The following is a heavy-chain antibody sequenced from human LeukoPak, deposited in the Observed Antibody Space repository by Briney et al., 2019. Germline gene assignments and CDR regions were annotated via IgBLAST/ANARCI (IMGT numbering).Heavy chain of an antibody. CDR3: AKMISGSYYYYYGMDV. V-gene: IGHV3-23*01. CDR1: GFTFSSYA. J-gene: IGHJ6*02. D-gene: IGHD1-26*01. CDR2: ISNSGGST. Sequence: PGGSLRLSCAASGFTFSSYAMSWVRQAPGKGLEWVSTISNSGGSTYYADSVKGRFTISRDNSKNTLYLQMNSLRAEDTAVYYCAKMISGSYYYYYGMDVWGQGTKVTVSS.